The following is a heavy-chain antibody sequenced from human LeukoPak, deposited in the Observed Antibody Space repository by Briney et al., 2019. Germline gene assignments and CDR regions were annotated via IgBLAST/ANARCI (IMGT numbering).Heavy chain of an antibody. J-gene: IGHJ4*02. Sequence: GGSLRLSCAASGFTFSSYEMNWVRQAPGKGLEWVSYISSSGSTIYYADSVKGRFTISRDNAKNSLYLQMNSLRAEDTAVYYCARDITMIVVVPYFDCWGQGTLVTVSS. CDR3: ARDITMIVVVPYFDC. CDR2: ISSSGSTI. CDR1: GFTFSSYE. V-gene: IGHV3-48*03. D-gene: IGHD3-22*01.